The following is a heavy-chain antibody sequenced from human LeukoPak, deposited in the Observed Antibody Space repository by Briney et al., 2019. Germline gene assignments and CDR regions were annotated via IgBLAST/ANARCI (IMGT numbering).Heavy chain of an antibody. V-gene: IGHV4-61*02. CDR3: VANGWYALDI. J-gene: IGHJ3*02. CDR2: IYTSGST. CDR1: GGSISSGSYY. Sequence: PSETLSLTCTVSGGSISSGSYYWSWIRQPAGKGLEWIGRIYTSGSTNYNPSLKSRVTISVDTSKNQFSLKLSSVTAADTAVYYCVANGWYALDIWGQGTMVTVSS. D-gene: IGHD6-19*01.